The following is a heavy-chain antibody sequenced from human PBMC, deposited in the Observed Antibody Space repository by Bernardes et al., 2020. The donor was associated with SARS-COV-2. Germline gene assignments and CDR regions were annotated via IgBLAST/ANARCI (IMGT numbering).Heavy chain of an antibody. Sequence: GGSLRLSCAASGFFFSAYNMDWVRQSPGKGLEWVSSISVTTSYTYVADSVKGRFTISRDNAKNSLYLQMDSLRAEDTAAYYCARSLKDTSGYFFDSWGQGTLVTVSS. CDR2: ISVTTSYT. V-gene: IGHV3-21*06. CDR1: GFFFSAYN. CDR3: ARSLKDTSGYFFDS. J-gene: IGHJ4*02. D-gene: IGHD3-22*01.